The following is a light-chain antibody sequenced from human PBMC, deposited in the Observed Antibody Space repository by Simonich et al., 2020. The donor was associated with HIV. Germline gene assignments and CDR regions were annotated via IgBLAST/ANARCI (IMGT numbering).Light chain of an antibody. J-gene: IGLJ3*02. V-gene: IGLV2-11*01. CDR2: DVS. CDR3: CSYAGSYTL. Sequence: QSALTQPASVSGSPGQSITISCTGTSSDVGGYNYVSWYQQHPGKAPKVMIYDVSKRPSGVPDRFSGSKSGNTASLTISGLQAEDEADYYCCSYAGSYTLFGGGTKLTVL. CDR1: SSDVGGYNY.